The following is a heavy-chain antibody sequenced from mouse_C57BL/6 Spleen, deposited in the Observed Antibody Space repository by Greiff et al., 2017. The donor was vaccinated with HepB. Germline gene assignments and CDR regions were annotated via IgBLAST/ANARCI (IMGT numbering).Heavy chain of an antibody. CDR3: AMSYDGSWYFDV. V-gene: IGHV1-80*01. CDR1: GYAFSSYW. CDR2: IYPGDGDT. D-gene: IGHD2-3*01. Sequence: QVQLQQSGAELVKPGASVKISCKASGYAFSSYWMNWVKQRPGKGLEWIGQIYPGDGDTNYNGKFKGKATLTADKSSCTTYMQLSSLTSEDSAVYFCAMSYDGSWYFDVWGTGTTVTVSS. J-gene: IGHJ1*03.